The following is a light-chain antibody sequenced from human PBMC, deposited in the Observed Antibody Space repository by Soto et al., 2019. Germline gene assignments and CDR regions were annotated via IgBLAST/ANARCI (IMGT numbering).Light chain of an antibody. Sequence: EIVMTQSPATLSVSPGERVTLSCRASQSVMNNLAGYQHKPGQAPRRLISYASTGATVNPARLTVSGYWTDFTPTINSLRSQDVAVYYCQQFHRWPVTFGGGAKVEI. J-gene: IGKJ4*01. V-gene: IGKV3-15*01. CDR3: QQFHRWPVT. CDR1: QSVMNN. CDR2: YAS.